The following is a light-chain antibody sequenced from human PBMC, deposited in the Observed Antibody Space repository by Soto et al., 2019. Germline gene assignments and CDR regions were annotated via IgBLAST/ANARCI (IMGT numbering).Light chain of an antibody. J-gene: IGLJ3*02. CDR1: SSNIGSLYD. CDR2: DNN. Sequence: QSVLTQPPSVSGAPGQRVTISCTGSSSNIGSLYDVHWYQHLPGTAPKLLIYDNNNRPSGVPDRFSGSKSGTSASLAITGLQAEDEADYYCQVWDSSTAVFGGGTQLTVL. CDR3: QVWDSSTAV. V-gene: IGLV1-40*01.